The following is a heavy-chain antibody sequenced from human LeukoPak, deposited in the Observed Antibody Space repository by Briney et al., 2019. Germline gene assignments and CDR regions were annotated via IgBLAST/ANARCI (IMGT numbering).Heavy chain of an antibody. D-gene: IGHD3-22*01. J-gene: IGHJ4*02. CDR1: GYSFTSHW. V-gene: IGHV5-10-1*01. CDR2: IDPSDFYA. CDR3: ARAPEYYYDSSGYYPYFGY. Sequence: GESLKISCKGSGYSFTSHWISWVRQTPGKGLEWMGRIDPSDFYAIYSPSFQGHVTISADKSISTAYLQWSSLKASDIAMYYCARAPEYYYDSSGYYPYFGYWGQGTLVTVSS.